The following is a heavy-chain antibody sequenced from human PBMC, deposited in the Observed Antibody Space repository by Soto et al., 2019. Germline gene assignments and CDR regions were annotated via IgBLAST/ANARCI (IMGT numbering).Heavy chain of an antibody. V-gene: IGHV1-18*01. CDR1: GYKFTGYG. CDR2: ISAYNGNP. CDR3: ARVFLLAVESSCFDY. J-gene: IGHJ4*02. Sequence: ASVKVSCKASGYKFTGYGIGWVRQAPGQGLEWMGWISAYNGNPSYAQKFQGRVTMTTDTSTSTAYMELRRLRADDTAVYFCARVFLLAVESSCFDYWGQGTLVTVSS. D-gene: IGHD6-19*01.